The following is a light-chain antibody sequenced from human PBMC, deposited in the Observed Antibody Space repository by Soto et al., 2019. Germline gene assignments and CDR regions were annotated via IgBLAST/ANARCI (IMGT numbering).Light chain of an antibody. Sequence: QSALTQPASVSGSPGQSITISCTGTASDVGAYNYVSWYQQQPGKAPKVMIYDVSNRPSGVSHRFSGCKSGNTASLSISGRQADDEAAYYCNSYTSSSSVVFGVGTKLTVL. CDR3: NSYTSSSSVV. V-gene: IGLV2-14*01. CDR2: DVS. J-gene: IGLJ2*01. CDR1: ASDVGAYNY.